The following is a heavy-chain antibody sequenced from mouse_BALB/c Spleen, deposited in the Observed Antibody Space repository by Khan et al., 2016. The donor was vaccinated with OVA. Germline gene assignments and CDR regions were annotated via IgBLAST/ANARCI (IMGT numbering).Heavy chain of an antibody. CDR3: ARVYGGDFDY. V-gene: IGHV3-2*02. J-gene: IGHJ2*01. CDR2: ISYSGNT. CDR1: GYSITSDYA. Sequence: EVELVESGPGLVKPSQSLSLTCTVTGYSITSDYAWNWIRQFPGNKLEWMGYISYSGNTNYNPSLKSRIPITRDTSKNQFFLQLNSVTTEDTATYYCARVYGGDFDYGGQGTTLTVSS. D-gene: IGHD2-10*02.